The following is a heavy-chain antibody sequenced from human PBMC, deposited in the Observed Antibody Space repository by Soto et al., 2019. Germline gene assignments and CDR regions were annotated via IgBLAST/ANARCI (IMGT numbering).Heavy chain of an antibody. V-gene: IGHV3-48*03. CDR3: AREVVVFGVIIPTPMDV. J-gene: IGHJ6*02. D-gene: IGHD3-22*01. Sequence: EVQLVQSGGGLVQPGGSLRLSCVASEFTFRSYEMNWVRQAPGKGLEWVSYISGSGSTIYYADSVKGRFTISRDNAKDSLYLQMNSLRAEDTAVYYCAREVVVFGVIIPTPMDVWGQGTTVTVSS. CDR2: ISGSGSTI. CDR1: EFTFRSYE.